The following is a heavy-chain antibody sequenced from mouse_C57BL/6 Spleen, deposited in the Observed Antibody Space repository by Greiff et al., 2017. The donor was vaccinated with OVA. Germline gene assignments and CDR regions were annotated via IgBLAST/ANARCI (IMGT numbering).Heavy chain of an antibody. J-gene: IGHJ1*03. V-gene: IGHV1-53*01. CDR2: INPSNGGT. CDR3: ARSTNWDWYFDV. CDR1: GYTFTSYW. Sequence: VKLQQPGTELVKPGASVKLSCKASGYTFTSYWMHWVKQRPGQGLAWIGNINPSNGGTNYNEKFKSKATLTVDKSSSTAYMQLSSLTSEDSAVYYCARSTNWDWYFDVWGTGTTVTVSS. D-gene: IGHD4-1*01.